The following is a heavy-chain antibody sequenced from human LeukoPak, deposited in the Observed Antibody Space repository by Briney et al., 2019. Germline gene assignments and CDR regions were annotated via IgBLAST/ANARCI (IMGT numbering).Heavy chain of an antibody. D-gene: IGHD6-19*01. CDR1: GVSISSSSYY. V-gene: IGHV3-7*01. Sequence: ETLSLTCTVSGVSISSSSYYWGWIRQAPGKGLEWVANIKQDGSEKYYVDSVKGRFTISRDNAKNSLYLQMNSLRAEDTAVYYCARDLPSYSSGWLSYYYYYGMDVWGQGTTVTVSS. CDR3: ARDLPSYSSGWLSYYYYYGMDV. J-gene: IGHJ6*02. CDR2: IKQDGSEK.